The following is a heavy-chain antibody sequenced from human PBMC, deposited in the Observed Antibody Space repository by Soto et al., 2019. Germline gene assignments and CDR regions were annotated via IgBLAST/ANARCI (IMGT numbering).Heavy chain of an antibody. D-gene: IGHD2-2*01. CDR1: GYTFSSYW. CDR3: ARLNGMPQYHSIDV. J-gene: IGHJ6*02. V-gene: IGHV5-51*01. Sequence: GESLKISCEGSGYTFSSYWIGWVRQMPGKGLEWMGIIYPGDSDTKYNPSFQGQVTISADKSINTAYLQWSSLTASDSAMYYCARLNGMPQYHSIDVWHRGNTVTVSS. CDR2: IYPGDSDT.